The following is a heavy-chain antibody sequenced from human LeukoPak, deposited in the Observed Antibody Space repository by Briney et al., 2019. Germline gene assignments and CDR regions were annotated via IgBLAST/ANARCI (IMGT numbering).Heavy chain of an antibody. J-gene: IGHJ4*02. CDR2: ISNDGSNK. CDR1: GFTFSSYG. Sequence: PGGSLRLSCAASGFTFSSYGMHWVRQAPGKGLEWVALISNDGSNKFYADSVKGRFTISRDNAKNTLHLQMNSLRAEDTAVYYCAKGGATLFDYWGQGTLVTVSS. V-gene: IGHV3-30*18. CDR3: AKGGATLFDY. D-gene: IGHD1-26*01.